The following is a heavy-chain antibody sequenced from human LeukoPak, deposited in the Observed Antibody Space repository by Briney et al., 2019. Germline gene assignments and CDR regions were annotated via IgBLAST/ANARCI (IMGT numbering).Heavy chain of an antibody. CDR1: GFIFSDYW. J-gene: IGHJ3*02. D-gene: IGHD3-10*01. Sequence: GGSLRLSCAATGFIFSDYWMAWVRQAPGRGLEWVAFIRYDGSNKYYADSVKGRFTISRDNSKNTLYLQMNSLRAEDTAVYYCAKDRRGDHIWGQGTMVTVSS. CDR3: AKDRRGDHI. V-gene: IGHV3-30*02. CDR2: IRYDGSNK.